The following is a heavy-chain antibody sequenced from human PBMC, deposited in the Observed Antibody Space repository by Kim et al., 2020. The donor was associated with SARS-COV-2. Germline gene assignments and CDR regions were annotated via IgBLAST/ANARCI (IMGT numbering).Heavy chain of an antibody. V-gene: IGHV3-53*04. Sequence: GGSLRLSCAASGFTVSSNYMSWVRQAPGKGLEWVSVIYSGGSTYYADSVKGRFTISRHNSKNTLYLQMNSLRAEDTAVYYCARDLGGQQLKTGAFDIWGQGTMVTVSS. CDR3: ARDLGGQQLKTGAFDI. CDR1: GFTVSSNY. J-gene: IGHJ3*02. D-gene: IGHD6-13*01. CDR2: IYSGGST.